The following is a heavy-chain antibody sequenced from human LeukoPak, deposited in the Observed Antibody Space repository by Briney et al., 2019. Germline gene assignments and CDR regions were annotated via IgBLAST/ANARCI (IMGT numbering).Heavy chain of an antibody. CDR2: ISSSGSTL. V-gene: IGHV3-11*01. Sequence: VGSLRLSCAASGFTFTDYYMSWIRQAPGKGLEWVSYISSSGSTLYNGDSVKGRFTISRDNAKNSLYLQMNSLKVEDTAVYYCARGRYADNHWGQGTLVTVSS. D-gene: IGHD2-2*01. J-gene: IGHJ5*02. CDR3: ARGRYADNH. CDR1: GFTFTDYY.